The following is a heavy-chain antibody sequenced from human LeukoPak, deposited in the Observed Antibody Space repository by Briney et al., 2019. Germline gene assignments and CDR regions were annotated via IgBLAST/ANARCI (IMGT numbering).Heavy chain of an antibody. D-gene: IGHD5-18*01. CDR3: ARLIGYSYGYYGMDV. J-gene: IGHJ6*02. CDR1: GFTFSNYG. CDR2: IWSDGTNR. V-gene: IGHV3-30*19. Sequence: GGSLRLSCAASGFTFSNYGMYWVRQAPGKGLEWVAVIWSDGTNRLHADSVKGRFTIPRDNSKNTLYLQMNSLTPEDTAVYYCARLIGYSYGYYGMDVWGQGTTVTVSS.